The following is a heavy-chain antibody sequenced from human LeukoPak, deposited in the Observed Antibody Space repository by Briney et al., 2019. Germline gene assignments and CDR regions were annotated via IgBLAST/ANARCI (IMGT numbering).Heavy chain of an antibody. D-gene: IGHD2/OR15-2a*01. CDR3: GRDRSRIYV. J-gene: IGHJ4*02. CDR1: GFTLSSYW. V-gene: IGHV3-7*01. Sequence: PGGSLRLSCAASGFTLSSYWMTWVRQAPGKGLEWVANIKQDGSERYYVDSVKGRFTISRDNAKNSLYLEMSSLRAEDTAVYYCGRDRSRIYVWGQGTLVIVSS. CDR2: IKQDGSER.